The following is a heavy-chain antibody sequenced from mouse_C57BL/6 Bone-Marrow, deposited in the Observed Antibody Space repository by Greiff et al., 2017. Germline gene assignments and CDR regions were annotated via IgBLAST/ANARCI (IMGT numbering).Heavy chain of an antibody. J-gene: IGHJ2*01. CDR2: IYPGSGST. Sequence: QVQLQQPGAELVKPGASVKMSCKASGYTFTSYWITWVKQRPGQGLEWIGDIYPGSGSTNYNEKFKSKATLTVDTSSSTAYMQLSSLTSEDSAVYYCARRSLGLYDGVPYYFDCWGQGAPLTVSS. V-gene: IGHV1-55*01. CDR1: GYTFTSYW. D-gene: IGHD2-12*01. CDR3: ARRSLGLYDGVPYYFDC.